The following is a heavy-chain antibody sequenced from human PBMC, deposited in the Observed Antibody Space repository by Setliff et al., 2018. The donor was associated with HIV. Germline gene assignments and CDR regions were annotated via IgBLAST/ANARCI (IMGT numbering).Heavy chain of an antibody. V-gene: IGHV4-4*07. D-gene: IGHD5-18*01. J-gene: IGHJ6*03. CDR3: VGGYSSPYYYYYYMDV. Sequence: SETLSLTCTVSGGSISSYYWSWIRQPAGKGLEWIGRIYTSGSTNYNPSLKSRVTMSVDTSKNQFSLKLSSVTAADTAVYYCVGGYSSPYYYYYYMDVWGKGTTVTVSS. CDR1: GGSISSYY. CDR2: IYTSGST.